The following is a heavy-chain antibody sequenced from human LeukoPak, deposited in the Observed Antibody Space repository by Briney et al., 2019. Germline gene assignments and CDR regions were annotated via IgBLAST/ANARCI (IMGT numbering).Heavy chain of an antibody. CDR2: IYPGDSDT. CDR3: ATVCREEGELVNDAFDI. D-gene: IGHD1-26*01. V-gene: IGHV5-51*01. J-gene: IGHJ3*02. Sequence: GESLHISCKGSGYSFTSYWIGWVRQMPGKGLEWMGIIYPGDSDTRYSPSFQGQVTISADKAISTAYLQWSCLKASDTAMYYCATVCREEGELVNDAFDIWGQGTMVTVSS. CDR1: GYSFTSYW.